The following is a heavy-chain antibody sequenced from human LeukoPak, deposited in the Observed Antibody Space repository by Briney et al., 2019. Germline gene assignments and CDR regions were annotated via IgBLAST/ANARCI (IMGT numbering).Heavy chain of an antibody. V-gene: IGHV3-66*04. J-gene: IGHJ4*02. Sequence: PGGSLRLSCAASGFTVSDNYMSWFRQAPGKGLEWLSVLDSGGSAIYADSVRGRFTISRDNAKNSLYLQMNSLRAEDTAVYYCASQGGSSDYGDYEVSVHWGQGTPVTVSS. CDR2: LDSGGSA. D-gene: IGHD4-17*01. CDR1: GFTVSDNY. CDR3: ASQGGSSDYGDYEVSVH.